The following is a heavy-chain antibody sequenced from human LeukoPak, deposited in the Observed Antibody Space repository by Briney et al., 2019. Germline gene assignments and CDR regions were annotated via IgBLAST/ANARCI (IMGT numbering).Heavy chain of an antibody. CDR2: ISSSGRTI. J-gene: IGHJ2*01. CDR1: GFSFSDDY. D-gene: IGHD4-17*01. Sequence: GGSLRLSCAASGFSFSDDYMSWIRQAPGKGLQWVSYISSSGRTIYYADSVKGRFTISRDNAKNSLYLQMNSLRVEDTAVYYCARDLGSGDYLRKYFDLWGRGTLVAVSS. CDR3: ARDLGSGDYLRKYFDL. V-gene: IGHV3-11*04.